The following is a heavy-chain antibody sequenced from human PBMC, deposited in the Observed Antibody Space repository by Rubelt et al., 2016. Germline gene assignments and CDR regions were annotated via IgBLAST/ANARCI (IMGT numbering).Heavy chain of an antibody. CDR3: ARTYRYYSDY. J-gene: IGHJ4*02. CDR1: GGSISSSDYY. Sequence: QLQLQESGPGLVKPSETLSLTCTVSGGSISSSDYYWGWIRQPPGKGLEWIGNIYYSGSTYYNPSLKSRVTISVDTSKNQFSLKVYSVTAADTAVYYCARTYRYYSDYWGQGTLVTVSS. D-gene: IGHD1-26*01. CDR2: IYYSGST. V-gene: IGHV4-39*07.